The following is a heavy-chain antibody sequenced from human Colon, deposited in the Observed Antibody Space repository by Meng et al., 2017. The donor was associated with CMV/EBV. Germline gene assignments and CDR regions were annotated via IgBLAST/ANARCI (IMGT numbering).Heavy chain of an antibody. D-gene: IGHD1-20*01. CDR1: GYTFTGYY. CDR3: ARAPYNWNDEGWFDP. CDR2: INPNSGGT. Sequence: VQLVQAGAEVKKPGASVKVSCKASGYTFTGYYMHWVRQAPGQGLEWMGWINPNSGGTNYAQKFQGRVTMTRDTSISTAYMELSRLRSDDTAVYYCARAPYNWNDEGWFDPWGQGTLVTASS. V-gene: IGHV1-2*02. J-gene: IGHJ5*02.